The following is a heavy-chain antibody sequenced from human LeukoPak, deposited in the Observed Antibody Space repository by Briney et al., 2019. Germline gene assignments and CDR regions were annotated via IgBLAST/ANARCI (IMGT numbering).Heavy chain of an antibody. Sequence: GRSLRLSCAASGFTFSSYGMHWVRQAPGKGLEWVAVMSFDGSHTYYADSVKGRFTISRDNSKNTLYLQMNSLRAEDTAVYYCAKVGPEIISRWYIGYWGQGTLVSVSS. V-gene: IGHV3-30*18. J-gene: IGHJ4*02. CDR3: AKVGPEIISRWYIGY. CDR1: GFTFSSYG. CDR2: MSFDGSHT. D-gene: IGHD6-13*01.